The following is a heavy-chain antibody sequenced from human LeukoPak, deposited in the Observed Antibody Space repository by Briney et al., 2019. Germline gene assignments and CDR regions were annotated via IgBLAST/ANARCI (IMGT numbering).Heavy chain of an antibody. CDR3: ARAVAADAFDI. CDR2: INPSGGST. Sequence: ASVKVSCKASGYTFTSYYMHWVPQAPGQGLEWMGIINPSGGSTSYAQKFQGRVTMTRDTSTSTVYMELSSLRSEDTAVYYCARAVAADAFDIWGQGTMVTVSS. J-gene: IGHJ3*02. CDR1: GYTFTSYY. D-gene: IGHD6-13*01. V-gene: IGHV1-46*01.